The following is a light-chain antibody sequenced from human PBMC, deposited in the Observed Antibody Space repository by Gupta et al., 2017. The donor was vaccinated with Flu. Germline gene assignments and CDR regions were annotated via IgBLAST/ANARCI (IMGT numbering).Light chain of an antibody. J-gene: IGLJ3*02. CDR1: SGSVSTSYY. CDR3: VLYMGSGIWV. V-gene: IGLV8-61*01. Sequence: TGTLTFGLASGSVSTSYYPSWDQPTPAHAPRPLIYSTNTRSAGVPGRFSGSILGNTAALTITGAQADDESDYYCVLYMGSGIWVFGGGTKLTVL. CDR2: STN.